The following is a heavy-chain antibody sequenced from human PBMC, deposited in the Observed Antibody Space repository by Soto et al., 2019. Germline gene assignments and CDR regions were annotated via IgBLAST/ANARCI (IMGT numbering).Heavy chain of an antibody. CDR3: ARAPPNSGWAFDL. D-gene: IGHD6-19*01. V-gene: IGHV3-33*01. CDR2: IWNDGSNT. J-gene: IGHJ4*02. Sequence: QTQLVESGGGVVQPGRSLRLSCAASGFTFSSYPMHWVRQAPGKGLEWVAFIWNDGSNTHYADSGRGRFTTSRDNSKNTVYLEINSLAADDTAAYYCARAPPNSGWAFDLWGQGTLVTVSS. CDR1: GFTFSSYP.